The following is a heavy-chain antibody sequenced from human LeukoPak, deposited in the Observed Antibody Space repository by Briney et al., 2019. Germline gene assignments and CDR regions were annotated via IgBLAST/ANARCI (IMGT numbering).Heavy chain of an antibody. CDR1: GFTVSSNY. CDR3: ARAKEIAPWDSSGYYLPVDAFDI. CDR2: ISSSGSTI. J-gene: IGHJ3*02. Sequence: GGSLRLSCAASGFTVSSNYMSWVRQAPGKGLEWVSYISSSGSTIYYADSVKGRFTISRDNAKNSLYLQMNSLRAEDTAVYYCARAKEIAPWDSSGYYLPVDAFDIWGQGTMVTVSS. D-gene: IGHD3-22*01. V-gene: IGHV3-11*04.